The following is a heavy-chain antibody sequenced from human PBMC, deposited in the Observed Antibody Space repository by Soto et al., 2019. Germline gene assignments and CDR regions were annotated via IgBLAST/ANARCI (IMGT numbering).Heavy chain of an antibody. CDR2: IRFDGSDE. Sequence: QVQLVESGGGVVQPGGSLRLSCAASASIFKGHGMHWVRQAPGKGLEWVAIIRFDGSDEHYGDSVEGRFTISRDNSKNILLLQMNSLRVEDTAVYYCARDGVGATTFFGFLDYWGQGTLVTVSS. CDR3: ARDGVGATTFFGFLDY. CDR1: ASIFKGHG. J-gene: IGHJ4*02. D-gene: IGHD1-26*01. V-gene: IGHV3-33*08.